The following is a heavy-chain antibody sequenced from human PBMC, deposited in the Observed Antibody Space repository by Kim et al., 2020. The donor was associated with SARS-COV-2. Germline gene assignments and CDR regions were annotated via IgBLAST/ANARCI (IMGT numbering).Heavy chain of an antibody. CDR3: ARAYYYDRTGYYALSY. V-gene: IGHV3-7*03. J-gene: IGHJ4*02. D-gene: IGHD3-22*01. Sequence: DSVKGRFTISRDNAKNSLYLQMNSLGAEDTAVYYCARAYYYDRTGYYALSYWGQGTLVTVSS.